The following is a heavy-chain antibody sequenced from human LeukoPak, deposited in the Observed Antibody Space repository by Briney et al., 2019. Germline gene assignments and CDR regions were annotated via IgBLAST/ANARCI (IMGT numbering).Heavy chain of an antibody. CDR3: ARAWGHYYGSGSWTHYYYGMDV. CDR1: GGSISSYY. V-gene: IGHV4-59*01. D-gene: IGHD3-10*01. Sequence: SETLSLTCTVSGGSISSYYWSWIRQPPGKGLEWIGCIYYSGSTNYNPSLKSRVTISVDTSKNQFSLKLSSVTAADTAVYYCARAWGHYYGSGSWTHYYYGMDVWGQGTTVTVSS. CDR2: IYYSGST. J-gene: IGHJ6*02.